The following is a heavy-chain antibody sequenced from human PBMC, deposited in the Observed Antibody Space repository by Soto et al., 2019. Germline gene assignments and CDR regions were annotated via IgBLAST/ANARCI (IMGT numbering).Heavy chain of an antibody. D-gene: IGHD1-26*01. CDR1: GLTFSSYA. V-gene: IGHV3-30-3*01. Sequence: PGGSLRLSCAASGLTFSSYAMNWVRQAPGKGLEWVAVISYDGSNKYYADPVKGRFTISRDNSKNTLYLQMNSLRVEDTAAYYCARTEGVVGVRSRWFGPWGQGTLVTVSS. J-gene: IGHJ5*02. CDR2: ISYDGSNK. CDR3: ARTEGVVGVRSRWFGP.